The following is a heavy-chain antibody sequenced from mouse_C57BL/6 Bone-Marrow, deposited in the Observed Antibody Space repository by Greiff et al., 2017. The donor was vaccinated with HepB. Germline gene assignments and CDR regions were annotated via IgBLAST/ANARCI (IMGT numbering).Heavy chain of an antibody. CDR2: IWTGGGT. CDR3: ARSLLRGSWFAY. V-gene: IGHV2-9-1*01. CDR1: GFSLTSYA. Sequence: VQGVESGPGLVAPSQSLSITCTVSGFSLTSYAISWVRQPPGKGLEWLGVIWTGGGTNYNSALKSRLSISKDNSKSQVFLKLNSLQTDDTARYYCARSLLRGSWFAYWGQGTLVTVSA. J-gene: IGHJ3*01. D-gene: IGHD2-10*01.